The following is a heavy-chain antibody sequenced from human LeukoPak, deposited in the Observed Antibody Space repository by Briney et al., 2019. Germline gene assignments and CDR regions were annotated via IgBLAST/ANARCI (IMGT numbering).Heavy chain of an antibody. CDR2: IWYDGSNK. D-gene: IGHD5-12*01. J-gene: IGHJ5*02. CDR3: AKAAYALRFRGFDP. Sequence: GGSLRLSCAASGFTFSSYGMHWVRQAPGKGLEWVAVIWYDGSNKYYADSVKGRFTISRDNSKNTLYLQMNSLRAEDTAVYYCAKAAYALRFRGFDPWGQGTLVTVSS. CDR1: GFTFSSYG. V-gene: IGHV3-30*02.